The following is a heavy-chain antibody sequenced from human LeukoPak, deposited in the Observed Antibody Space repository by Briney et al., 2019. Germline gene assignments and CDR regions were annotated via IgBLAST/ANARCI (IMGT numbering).Heavy chain of an antibody. CDR3: ARGSGPVWLGQQDDAFDI. J-gene: IGHJ3*02. D-gene: IGHD5-12*01. CDR1: GGSISSYY. CDR2: IYYSGST. Sequence: PPETLSLTCTVSGGSISSYYWSWIRQTPGKGLEGIGYIYYSGSTNYNPSLKSRFTISVDTSKNQFSLKLSSVTAADTAVYYCARGSGPVWLGQQDDAFDIWGQGTMVTVSS. V-gene: IGHV4-59*01.